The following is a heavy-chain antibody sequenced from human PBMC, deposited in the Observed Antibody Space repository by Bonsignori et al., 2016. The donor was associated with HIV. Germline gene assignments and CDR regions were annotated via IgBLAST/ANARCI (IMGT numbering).Heavy chain of an antibody. CDR2: IIPIFGTA. J-gene: IGHJ6*03. CDR1: GGTFSSYA. Sequence: SVKVSCKASGGTFSSYAISWVRQAPGQGLEWMGGIIPIFGTANYAQKFQGRVTITADESTSTAYMELSSLRSEDTAVYYCARGLELLSRVTVPYYYYYYMDVWGKGTTVTVSS. D-gene: IGHD1-7*01. V-gene: IGHV1-69*13. CDR3: ARGLELLSRVTVPYYYYYYMDV.